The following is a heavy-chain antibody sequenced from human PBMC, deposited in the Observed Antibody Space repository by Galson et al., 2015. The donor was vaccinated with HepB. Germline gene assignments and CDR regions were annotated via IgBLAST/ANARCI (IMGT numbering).Heavy chain of an antibody. CDR2: ISSSGSTI. Sequence: SLRLSCAASGFTFSDYYMSWIRQAPGKGLEWVSYISSSGSTIYYADSVKGTFTISRDDSKNTLYLQMNSLKTDDTAVYYCTTLWAGGPDNWGQGTLVTVSS. D-gene: IGHD3-16*01. CDR3: TTLWAGGPDN. CDR1: GFTFSDYY. J-gene: IGHJ4*02. V-gene: IGHV3-11*01.